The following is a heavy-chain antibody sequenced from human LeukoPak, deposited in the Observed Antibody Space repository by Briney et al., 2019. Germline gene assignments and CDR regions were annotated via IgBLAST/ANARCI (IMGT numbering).Heavy chain of an antibody. CDR1: GGPIKSYY. V-gene: IGHV3-23*01. CDR3: AKAKFGPMSGMDV. J-gene: IGHJ6*02. Sequence: ETLSLTCTVSGGPIKSYYWSWIRQTPGKGLEWVSTISESAGSIYYADSVKGRSTISRDNSKYTLSLQMNSLRAEDTAVYYCAKAKFGPMSGMDVWGQGTTVTVSS. D-gene: IGHD3-16*01. CDR2: ISESAGSI.